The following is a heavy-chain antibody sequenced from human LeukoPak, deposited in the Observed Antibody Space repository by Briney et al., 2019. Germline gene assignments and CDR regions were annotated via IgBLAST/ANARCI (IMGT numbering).Heavy chain of an antibody. CDR3: ARGRSGWDFDY. D-gene: IGHD3-22*01. V-gene: IGHV3-33*01. Sequence: GGSLRLSCAASGFSLSNYGMHWVRHAPGKGLEWVAVVWYDGSDEYFADSVKGRFAISRDKSKNTLFLQMDSLRAEDTAVYYCARGRSGWDFDYWGQGTLVIVSS. CDR2: VWYDGSDE. CDR1: GFSLSNYG. J-gene: IGHJ4*02.